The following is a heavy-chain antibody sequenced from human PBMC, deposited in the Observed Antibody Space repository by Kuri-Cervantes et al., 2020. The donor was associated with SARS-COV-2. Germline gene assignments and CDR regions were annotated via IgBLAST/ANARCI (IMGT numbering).Heavy chain of an antibody. J-gene: IGHJ4*02. D-gene: IGHD1-26*01. CDR3: AKDGWEPPNDH. V-gene: IGHV3-21*04. Sequence: GESLKISCTASGFTFNTYNMKWVRQAPGKGLEWVSGIGPSNTYIYYADSVKGRFIISRDNAESSVYLQMNSLRAEDTAVYYCAKDGWEPPNDHWGQGTLVTVSS. CDR1: GFTFNTYN. CDR2: IGPSNTYI.